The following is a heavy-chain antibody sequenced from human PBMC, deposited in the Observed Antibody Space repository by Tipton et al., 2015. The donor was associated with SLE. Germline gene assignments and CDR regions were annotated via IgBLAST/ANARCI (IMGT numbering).Heavy chain of an antibody. CDR2: LYYSGNT. CDR3: ARRGRATSAFDI. V-gene: IGHV4-59*02. J-gene: IGHJ3*02. Sequence: LRLSCTISGGSVSSYYWSWIRQPPGKGLEWIGDLYYSGNTNYNPSPKSRVTISVDTSKNHFSLKLTSVTAADTAVYYCARRGRATSAFDIWGQGTMVTVSS. D-gene: IGHD1-26*01. CDR1: GGSVSSYY.